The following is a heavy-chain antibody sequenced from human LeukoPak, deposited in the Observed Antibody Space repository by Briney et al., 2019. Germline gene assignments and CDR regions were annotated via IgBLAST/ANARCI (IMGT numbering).Heavy chain of an antibody. J-gene: IGHJ2*01. D-gene: IGHD1-14*01. CDR1: GASISDYY. CDR2: LLYRESH. V-gene: IGHV4-59*01. Sequence: SETLSLTCNVSGASISDYYWSWVRQSPVKGLEWIASLLYRESHHYNPSLRSRVAISVDTSKNQFSLKLTSVTTADTAVYYCAKTGRRGYFDLWGRGTLVSVSS. CDR3: AKTGRRGYFDL.